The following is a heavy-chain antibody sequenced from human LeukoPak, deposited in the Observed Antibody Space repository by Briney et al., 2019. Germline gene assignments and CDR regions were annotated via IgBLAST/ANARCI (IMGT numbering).Heavy chain of an antibody. Sequence: GASVKVSCKASGYTFTGYYMHWVRQAPGQGLEWMGWINPNSGGTNYAQKFQGRVTMTRDTSISTAYMELSRLRSDDTAVYYCARVSASIAAVGAYYYYYMDVWGKGTTVTVSS. D-gene: IGHD6-25*01. J-gene: IGHJ6*03. V-gene: IGHV1-2*02. CDR2: INPNSGGT. CDR1: GYTFTGYY. CDR3: ARVSASIAAVGAYYYYYMDV.